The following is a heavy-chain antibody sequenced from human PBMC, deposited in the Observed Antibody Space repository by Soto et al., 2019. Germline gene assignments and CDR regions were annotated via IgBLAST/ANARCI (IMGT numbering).Heavy chain of an antibody. D-gene: IGHD2-2*02. J-gene: IGHJ4*02. CDR3: ERDGPAAIRD. Sequence: PXESLRLSCAGSGFTFSDYYMSGIRQAPGKGLESVSYISSSGTTIYYADSVKGRFTISRDNAKNSLYLQMNSLRAEDTAVYYCERDGPAAIRDWGQGTLVTVSS. V-gene: IGHV3-11*01. CDR2: ISSSGTTI. CDR1: GFTFSDYY.